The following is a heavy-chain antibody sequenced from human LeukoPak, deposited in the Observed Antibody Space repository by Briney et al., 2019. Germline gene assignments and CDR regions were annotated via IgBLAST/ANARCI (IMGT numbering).Heavy chain of an antibody. J-gene: IGHJ5*02. CDR3: ARVARYSSSWYTKYNWFDP. D-gene: IGHD6-13*01. CDR2: INQSGST. V-gene: IGHV4-34*01. Sequence: PSETLSLTCAVYGGSFSGYYWSWIRQPPGKGLEWIGEINQSGSTNYNPSLKSRVTISVDTSKNQFSLKLSSVTAADTAVYYCARVARYSSSWYTKYNWFDPWGQGTLVTVSS. CDR1: GGSFSGYY.